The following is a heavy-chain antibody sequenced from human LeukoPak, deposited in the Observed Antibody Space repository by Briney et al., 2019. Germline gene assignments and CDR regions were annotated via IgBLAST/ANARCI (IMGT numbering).Heavy chain of an antibody. D-gene: IGHD1-26*01. CDR1: GFTFSSYA. CDR2: ISYDGSNK. J-gene: IGHJ4*02. CDR3: AWASGSYDKPIDY. V-gene: IGHV3-30*14. Sequence: PGGSLRLSCAASGFTFSSYAMHWVRQAPGKGLEWVAVISYDGSNKYYADSVKGRFTISRDNSKNTLYLQMNSLRAEDTAVYYCAWASGSYDKPIDYWGQGTLVTVSS.